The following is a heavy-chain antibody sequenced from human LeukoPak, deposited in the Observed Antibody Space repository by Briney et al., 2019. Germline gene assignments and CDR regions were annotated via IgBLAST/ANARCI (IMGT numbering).Heavy chain of an antibody. CDR3: AREYSSSWVVYYYYYYMDV. J-gene: IGHJ6*03. CDR2: ISSSSSTI. Sequence: PGTSLRLSCAASGFTFSSYSMNWVRQAPGKGLEWVSYISSSSSTIYYADSVKGRFTISRDNAKNSLYLQMNSLRAEDTAVHYCAREYSSSWVVYYYYYYMDVWGKGTTVTISS. V-gene: IGHV3-48*04. D-gene: IGHD6-13*01. CDR1: GFTFSSYS.